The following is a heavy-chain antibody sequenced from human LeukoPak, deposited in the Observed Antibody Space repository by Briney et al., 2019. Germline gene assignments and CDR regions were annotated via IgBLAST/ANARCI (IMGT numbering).Heavy chain of an antibody. V-gene: IGHV4-30-4*08. CDR1: GGSISSGDYY. Sequence: SETLSLTCTVSGGSISSGDYYWSWIRQPPGKGLEWVGYIYYSGSTYYNPSLKSRVTISVATSKIQFSLKLSSVTAADTAVYCCARGSQWLDAFDIWGQGTMVTVSS. CDR3: ARGSQWLDAFDI. CDR2: IYYSGST. D-gene: IGHD6-19*01. J-gene: IGHJ3*02.